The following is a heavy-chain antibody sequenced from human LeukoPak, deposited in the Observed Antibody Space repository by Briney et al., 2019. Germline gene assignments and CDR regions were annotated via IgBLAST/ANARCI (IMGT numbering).Heavy chain of an antibody. Sequence: KPSETLSLTCTVSSGSSSPYYGSWIRQPAGKGLEWIGRVFTSGSTNYNPSLESRVTMSIDTSKNQFSLKLSSVTAADTAVYYCAGGGGYRPDYWGQGTLVTVSS. CDR3: AGGGGYRPDY. J-gene: IGHJ4*02. CDR2: VFTSGST. CDR1: SGSSSPYY. V-gene: IGHV4-4*07. D-gene: IGHD3-16*02.